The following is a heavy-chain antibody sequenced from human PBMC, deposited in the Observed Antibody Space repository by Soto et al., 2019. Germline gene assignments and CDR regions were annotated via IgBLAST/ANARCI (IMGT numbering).Heavy chain of an antibody. D-gene: IGHD5-12*01. J-gene: IGHJ6*02. Sequence: SETLSLTCTVSGGSISSYYWSWIRQPPGKGLEWIGYIYYSGSTNYNPSLKSRVTISVDTSKNQFSLKLSSVTAADTAVYYCARGEGRDGYNLGVYYYYGTDVWGQGTTVTVSS. CDR1: GGSISSYY. V-gene: IGHV4-59*01. CDR3: ARGEGRDGYNLGVYYYYGTDV. CDR2: IYYSGST.